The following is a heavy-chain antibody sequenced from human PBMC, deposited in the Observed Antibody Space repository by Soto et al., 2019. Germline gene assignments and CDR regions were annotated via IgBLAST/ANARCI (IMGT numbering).Heavy chain of an antibody. CDR2: ISWNSGNK. Sequence: EVQLVESGGDLVQPGRSLRLSCAASGFTFDDYAMHWVRQDPGKGLEWVSGISWNSGNKGYADSVKGRFTISRDNAKNFLYLEMNRLRAEDTALYYCAKEAGLVRFFDWLSNGLDVWGQGTAVTVS. CDR1: GFTFDDYA. J-gene: IGHJ6*02. CDR3: AKEAGLVRFFDWLSNGLDV. D-gene: IGHD3-9*01. V-gene: IGHV3-9*01.